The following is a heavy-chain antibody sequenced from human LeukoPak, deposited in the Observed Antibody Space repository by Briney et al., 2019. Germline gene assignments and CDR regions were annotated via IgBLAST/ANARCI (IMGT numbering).Heavy chain of an antibody. CDR1: GGSISSSH. D-gene: IGHD4-23*01. CDR3: ARGRSTVVTPNYYYYYCMDV. J-gene: IGHJ6*03. V-gene: IGHV4-4*09. Sequence: SETLSRTCTVSGGSISSSHWSWIRQPPGKGLEWIGNIHTSGGTNYSPSLKSRVTISLDTSRNQFSLKLSSVTAADTAVYYCARGRSTVVTPNYYYYYCMDVWGKGTTVTVSS. CDR2: IHTSGGT.